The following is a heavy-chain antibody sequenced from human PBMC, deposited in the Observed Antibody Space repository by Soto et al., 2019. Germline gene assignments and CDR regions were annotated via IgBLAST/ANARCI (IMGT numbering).Heavy chain of an antibody. CDR1: GFSFSTYA. CDR2: ISGSGGTT. Sequence: EMHLLESGGGLVQPGGSLRLSCAASGFSFSTYAMSWVRQAPGKGLEWVSAISGSGGTTYYADSVKGRFTISRDNSKNTLYLQMNSLRAEDTALYYCATEPVAQATGWYADYWGQGTLVTVSS. J-gene: IGHJ4*02. CDR3: ATEPVAQATGWYADY. V-gene: IGHV3-23*01. D-gene: IGHD6-19*01.